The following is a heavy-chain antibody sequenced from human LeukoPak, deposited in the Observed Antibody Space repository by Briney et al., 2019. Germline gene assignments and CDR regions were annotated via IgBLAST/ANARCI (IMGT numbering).Heavy chain of an antibody. J-gene: IGHJ4*02. CDR2: ISGSSRTI. CDR3: ARGPPFYSRRGSSTSCHDY. D-gene: IGHD2-2*01. CDR1: GINFSGYS. Sequence: GGSLRLSCAASGINFSGYSMHWVRQAPGKGLEWVSYISGSSRTIYYADSVKGRFTISRDNSKNTLYLQMNSLRAEDTAVYYCARGPPFYSRRGSSTSCHDYWGQGTLVTVSS. V-gene: IGHV3-48*01.